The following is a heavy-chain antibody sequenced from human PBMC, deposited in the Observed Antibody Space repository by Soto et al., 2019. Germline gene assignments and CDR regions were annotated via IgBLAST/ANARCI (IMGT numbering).Heavy chain of an antibody. Sequence: LGGSLILSCAACGFTFSTYTMSWVRRAPGKGLEWVSTINGGGGSPSYADSVQGRFTISRDNAKNSLYLQMNSLRAEDTAVYYCAGIQLGYDAFDIWGQGTMVTVS. V-gene: IGHV3-23*01. J-gene: IGHJ3*02. D-gene: IGHD6-6*01. CDR3: AGIQLGYDAFDI. CDR2: INGGGGSP. CDR1: GFTFSTYT.